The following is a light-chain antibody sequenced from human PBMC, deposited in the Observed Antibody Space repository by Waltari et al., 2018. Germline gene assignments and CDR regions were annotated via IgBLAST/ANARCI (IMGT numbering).Light chain of an antibody. V-gene: IGKV3-11*01. CDR1: QSVSSY. Sequence: EIVLTKSPATLSLSPGERATLSCRASQSVSSYLAWYQQKPGQAPRLLIYDASNRATGIPARFSGSGSGTDFTLTISSLEPEDFAVYYCQQRHNWPITFGQGTRLEIK. CDR3: QQRHNWPIT. J-gene: IGKJ5*01. CDR2: DAS.